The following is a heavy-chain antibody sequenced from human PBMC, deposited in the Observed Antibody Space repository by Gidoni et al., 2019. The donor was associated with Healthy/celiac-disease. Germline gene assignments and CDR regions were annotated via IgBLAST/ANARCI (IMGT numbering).Heavy chain of an antibody. D-gene: IGHD6-13*01. Sequence: QVQLVESGGGVVQPGRSLRLSCAASGFPFSSYGMHWVRQAPGKGLEWVAVIWYDGSNKYYADSVKGRFTISRDNSKNTLYLQMNSLRAEDTAVYYCARTYSSSWSYYYYGMDVWGQGTTVTVSS. CDR1: GFPFSSYG. CDR3: ARTYSSSWSYYYYGMDV. CDR2: IWYDGSNK. J-gene: IGHJ6*02. V-gene: IGHV3-33*01.